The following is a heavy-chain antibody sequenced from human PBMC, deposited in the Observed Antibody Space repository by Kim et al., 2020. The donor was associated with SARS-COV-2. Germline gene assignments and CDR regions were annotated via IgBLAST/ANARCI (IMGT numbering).Heavy chain of an antibody. CDR1: GYTFSSYA. CDR2: INAGNGNT. V-gene: IGHV1-3*01. CDR3: ARSRMYYYDSSGYYPFDD. Sequence: ASVKVSCKASGYTFSSYAMHWVRQAPGQRLEWMGWINAGNGNTKYSQKFQGRVTINRDTSASTAYMELSSLRSEDTAVYYCARSRMYYYDSSGYYPFDDWGEGTLVTVSS. D-gene: IGHD3-22*01. J-gene: IGHJ4*02.